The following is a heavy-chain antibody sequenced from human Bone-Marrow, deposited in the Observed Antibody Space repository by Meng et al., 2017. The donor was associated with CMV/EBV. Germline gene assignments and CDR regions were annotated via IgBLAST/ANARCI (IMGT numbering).Heavy chain of an antibody. CDR2: ILPVFGST. Sequence: SVKVSCKASGGSLSTYGINWVRQAPGQGLEWMGGILPVFGSTKYAQQFQGRVTLSLDESTGTAYMDLGSLRSDDTAVYFCARVGYCSTSGCEKGGLDIWGQGTLVTV. CDR1: GGSLSTYG. D-gene: IGHD2-2*03. J-gene: IGHJ3*02. CDR3: ARVGYCSTSGCEKGGLDI. V-gene: IGHV1-69*13.